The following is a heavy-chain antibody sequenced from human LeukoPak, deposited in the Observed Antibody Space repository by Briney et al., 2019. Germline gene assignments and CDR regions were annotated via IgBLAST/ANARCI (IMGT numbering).Heavy chain of an antibody. Sequence: ASVKVSCKASGYTFTSYGISWVRQAPGQGLEWMGWISAYNGNTNYAQKLQGRVTMSTDTSTSTAYMELRSLRSDDTAVYYCARVEQSWELRGMDVWGQGTTVTVSS. CDR3: ARVEQSWELRGMDV. J-gene: IGHJ6*02. D-gene: IGHD1-26*01. V-gene: IGHV1-18*01. CDR2: ISAYNGNT. CDR1: GYTFTSYG.